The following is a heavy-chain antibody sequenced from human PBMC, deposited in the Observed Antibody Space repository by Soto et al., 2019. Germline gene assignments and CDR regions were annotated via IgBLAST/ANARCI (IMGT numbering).Heavy chain of an antibody. D-gene: IGHD3-10*01. Sequence: QVQLVQSGAEVKKPGASVKVSCKASGYTFTGYYMHWVRQAPGPGLEWMGWINPNSGGTNYAQKFQGWVTMTRDTSISTAYMELSRLRSDDTAVYYCARGPIEDMVRGVISWFDPWGQGTLVTVSS. V-gene: IGHV1-2*04. CDR1: GYTFTGYY. J-gene: IGHJ5*02. CDR2: INPNSGGT. CDR3: ARGPIEDMVRGVISWFDP.